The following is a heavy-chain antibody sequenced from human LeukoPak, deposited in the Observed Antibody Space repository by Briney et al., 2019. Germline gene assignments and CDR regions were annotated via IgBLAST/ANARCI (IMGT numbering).Heavy chain of an antibody. CDR1: GFTFSSYS. CDR2: ISSSSSYI. V-gene: IGHV3-21*01. J-gene: IGHJ4*02. Sequence: GGSLRLSCAASGFTFSSYSMNWVRQAPGKGLEWVSSISSSSSYIYYADSVKGRFTISRDNAKNSLYLQMNSLRAEDTAVYYCARDLGVLTGTTLNWSQGTLVTVSS. D-gene: IGHD1-7*01. CDR3: ARDLGVLTGTTLN.